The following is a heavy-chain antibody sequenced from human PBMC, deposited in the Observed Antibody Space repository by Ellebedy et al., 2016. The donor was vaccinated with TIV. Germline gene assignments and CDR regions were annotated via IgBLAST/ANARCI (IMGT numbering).Heavy chain of an antibody. CDR1: GYSFTSYW. J-gene: IGHJ6*02. Sequence: GESLKISCKGSGYSFTSYWIGWVRQMPGKGLEWMGIIYPGDSDTRYSPSFQGQVTISADKSISTAYLQWSSLKASDTAMYYCARHVLGSGWYDYYYYYGMDVWGQGTTVTVSS. CDR2: IYPGDSDT. CDR3: ARHVLGSGWYDYYYYYGMDV. D-gene: IGHD6-19*01. V-gene: IGHV5-51*01.